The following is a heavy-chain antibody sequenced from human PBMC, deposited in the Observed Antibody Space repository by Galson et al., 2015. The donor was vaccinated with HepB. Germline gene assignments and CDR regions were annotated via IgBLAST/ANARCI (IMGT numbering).Heavy chain of an antibody. V-gene: IGHV3-48*01. J-gene: IGHJ4*02. CDR1: GFTFSSYS. D-gene: IGHD4-23*01. CDR2: ISSSSSTI. Sequence: SLRLSCAASGFTFSSYSMNWVRQAPGKGLEWVSYISSSSSTIYYADSVKGRFTISRDNAKSSLYLQMNSLRAEDTAVYYCARGLIYGGNPHHDYWGQGTLVTVSS. CDR3: ARGLIYGGNPHHDY.